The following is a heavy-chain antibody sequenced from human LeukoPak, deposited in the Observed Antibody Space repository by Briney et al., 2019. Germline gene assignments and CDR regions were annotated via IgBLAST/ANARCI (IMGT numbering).Heavy chain of an antibody. V-gene: IGHV4-34*01. D-gene: IGHD1-7*01. CDR1: GGSFSGYY. Sequence: PETLSLTCAVYGGSFSGYYWSWIRQPPGKGLEWIGEINHSGSTNYNPSLKSRVTISVDTSKNQFSLKLSSVTAADTAVYYCARRRAWNFADYWGQGTLVTVSS. CDR3: ARRRAWNFADY. CDR2: INHSGST. J-gene: IGHJ4*02.